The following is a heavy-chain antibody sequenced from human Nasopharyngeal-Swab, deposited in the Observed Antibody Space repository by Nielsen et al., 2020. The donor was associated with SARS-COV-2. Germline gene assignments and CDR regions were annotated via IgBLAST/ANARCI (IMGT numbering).Heavy chain of an antibody. D-gene: IGHD4-17*01. Sequence: ASVKVSCKASGYTFTSYDINWVRQATGQGLEWMGWMNPNSGNTGYAQKFQGRVTMTRNTSISTAYMELSSLRSEDTAVYYCAKNIGDYVKFAFDIWGPGTMVTVSS. CDR3: AKNIGDYVKFAFDI. CDR1: GYTFTSYD. CDR2: MNPNSGNT. V-gene: IGHV1-8*01. J-gene: IGHJ3*02.